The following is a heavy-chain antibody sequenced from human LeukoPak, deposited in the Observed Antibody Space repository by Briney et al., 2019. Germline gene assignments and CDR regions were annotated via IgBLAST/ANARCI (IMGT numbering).Heavy chain of an antibody. CDR2: INHSGST. CDR3: ARGHCSSTSCYSRNYGMDV. J-gene: IGHJ6*02. CDR1: GGSFSGYY. Sequence: PSETLSLTCAVYGGSFSGYYWSWIRQPPGKGLEWIGEINHSGSTSYNPSLKSRVTISVDTSKNQFSLKLSSVTAADTAVYYCARGHCSSTSCYSRNYGMDVWGQGTTVTVSS. D-gene: IGHD2-2*02. V-gene: IGHV4-34*01.